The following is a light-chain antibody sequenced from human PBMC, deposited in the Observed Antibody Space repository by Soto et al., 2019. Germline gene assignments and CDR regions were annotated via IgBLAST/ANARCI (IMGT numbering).Light chain of an antibody. CDR2: GIS. J-gene: IGKJ1*01. CDR3: QQYTAWPLT. Sequence: EIVMTQSPATLSVSPGERATLSCRASQSVGSDLAWYQQKPGKAPRLLIHGISNRATGVPDRFSGSGSGTDFTLTISRLEPEDFAVYYCQQYTAWPLTFGQGTKVDI. V-gene: IGKV3D-15*01. CDR1: QSVGSD.